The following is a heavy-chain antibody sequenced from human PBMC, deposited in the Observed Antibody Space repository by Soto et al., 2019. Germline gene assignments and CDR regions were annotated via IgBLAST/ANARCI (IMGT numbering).Heavy chain of an antibody. CDR2: INHSGST. CDR1: DGSFSGDY. J-gene: IGHJ6*03. CDR3: ARGGPYCSGGSCYSGVYYYYYYMDV. Sequence: PTETPSLTCAVYDGSFSGDYWSWIRQPPGKGLEWIGEINHSGSTNYNPSLKSRVTISVDTSKNQFSLKLSSVTAADTAVYYCARGGPYCSGGSCYSGVYYYYYYMDVWGKGTTVTAP. V-gene: IGHV4-34*01. D-gene: IGHD2-15*01.